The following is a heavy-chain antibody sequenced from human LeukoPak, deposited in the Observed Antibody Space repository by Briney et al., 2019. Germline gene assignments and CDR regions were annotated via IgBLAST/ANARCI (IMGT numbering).Heavy chain of an antibody. Sequence: SVKVSCKASGGTFSSYAISWVRQAPGQGLEWMGGIIPIFGTANYAQKFQGRVTITADESTSTAYMELSSLRSEDTAVYYCARVRDYYDSSGYYRNDDAFDIWGQGTMVTVSS. D-gene: IGHD3-22*01. V-gene: IGHV1-69*13. CDR3: ARVRDYYDSSGYYRNDDAFDI. CDR2: IIPIFGTA. CDR1: GGTFSSYA. J-gene: IGHJ3*02.